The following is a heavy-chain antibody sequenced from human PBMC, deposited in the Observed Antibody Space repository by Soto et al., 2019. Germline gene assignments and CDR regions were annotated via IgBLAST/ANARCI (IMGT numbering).Heavy chain of an antibody. V-gene: IGHV1-69*13. CDR3: VRDSGATLGSS. CDR1: GGGLSSYR. J-gene: IGHJ4*02. D-gene: IGHD6-13*01. CDR2: IAPIYRTA. Sequence: SVKVSWKASGGGLSSYRRSWVRQAPGQGLEWVGGIAPIYRTADYAQKFQGRVTITADDSARTSYLELRSLKSQDTAVYYCVRDSGATLGSSWGQGTLVTVSS.